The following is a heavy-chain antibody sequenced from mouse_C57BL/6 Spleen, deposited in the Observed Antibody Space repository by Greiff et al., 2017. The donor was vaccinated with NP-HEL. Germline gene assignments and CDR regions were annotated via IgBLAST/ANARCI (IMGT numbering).Heavy chain of an antibody. Sequence: VQLQQPGAELVKPGPSVKLSCKASGFTFTSYWMQWVKQRPGQGLEWIGEIDPSDTYTNYNQKFKGKATLTVDTSSSTAYMLLSSLTSEDSAVYYCARNGNYGGWYFDVWGTGTTVTVSS. J-gene: IGHJ1*03. CDR2: IDPSDTYT. CDR3: ARNGNYGGWYFDV. CDR1: GFTFTSYW. V-gene: IGHV1-50*01. D-gene: IGHD2-1*01.